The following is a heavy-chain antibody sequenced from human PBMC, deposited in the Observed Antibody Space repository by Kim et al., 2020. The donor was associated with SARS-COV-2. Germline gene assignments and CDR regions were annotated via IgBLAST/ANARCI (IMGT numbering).Heavy chain of an antibody. Sequence: GGSLRLSCAASGFTFSSYGMHWVRQAPGKGLEWVAVIWYDGSNKYYADSVKGRFTISRDNSKNTLYLQMNSLRAEDTAVYYCAKEVLWFGESFYGMDVWGQGTTVTVSS. D-gene: IGHD3-10*01. CDR3: AKEVLWFGESFYGMDV. CDR1: GFTFSSYG. V-gene: IGHV3-33*06. CDR2: IWYDGSNK. J-gene: IGHJ6*02.